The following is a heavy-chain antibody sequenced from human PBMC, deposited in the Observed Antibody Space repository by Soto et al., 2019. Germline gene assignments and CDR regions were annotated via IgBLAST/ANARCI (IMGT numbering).Heavy chain of an antibody. CDR3: ARGDYYDSSGYYYGFADY. CDR2: INHSGST. J-gene: IGHJ4*02. Sequence: SETLSLTCAVYGGSFSGYYWSWIRQPPGTGLEWIGEINHSGSTNYNPSLKSRVTISVDTSKNQFSLKLSSVTAADTAVYYCARGDYYDSSGYYYGFADYWGQGTLVTVSS. D-gene: IGHD3-22*01. V-gene: IGHV4-34*01. CDR1: GGSFSGYY.